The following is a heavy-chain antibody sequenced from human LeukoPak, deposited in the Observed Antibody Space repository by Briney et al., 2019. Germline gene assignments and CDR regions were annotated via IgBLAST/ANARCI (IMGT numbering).Heavy chain of an antibody. CDR2: IIPILGIA. J-gene: IGHJ2*01. Sequence: SVKVSCKASGGTFSSYTISWVRQAPGQGLEWMGRIIPILGIANYAQRFQGRVTITADKSTSTAYMELSSLRSEDTAVYYCASEAPRDDYNRDWYFDLWGRGTLVTVSS. D-gene: IGHD5-24*01. V-gene: IGHV1-69*02. CDR3: ASEAPRDDYNRDWYFDL. CDR1: GGTFSSYT.